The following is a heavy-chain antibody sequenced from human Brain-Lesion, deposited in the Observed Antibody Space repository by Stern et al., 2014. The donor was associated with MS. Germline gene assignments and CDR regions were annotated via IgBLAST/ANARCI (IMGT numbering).Heavy chain of an antibody. CDR3: ATLSPGAGGKYYRRIDY. Sequence: QVQLVQSGAEVKKPGASVKVSCKASGYTLTELSIHWVRQAPRKGLEWMGGFDPEDGVTIYAQKFQGRVTMNAAQSPDTAYMEPSSLRSEDTAVYYCATLSPGAGGKYYRRIDYWGQGTLVTVSS. D-gene: IGHD1-26*01. CDR1: GYTLTELS. V-gene: IGHV1-24*01. J-gene: IGHJ4*02. CDR2: FDPEDGVT.